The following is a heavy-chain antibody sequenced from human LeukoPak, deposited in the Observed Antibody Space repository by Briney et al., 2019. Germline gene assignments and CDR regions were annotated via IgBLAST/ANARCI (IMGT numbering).Heavy chain of an antibody. V-gene: IGHV1-18*01. CDR3: ARGDILTGPTSTSYYFDY. Sequence: ASVKVSCTASGFTFTTYGISWVQQAPGQGLEWMGWISTYNGNTNTDYAQKLQGRVTMTTDTSTSTAYMELRSLRSDDTAVYYCARGDILTGPTSTSYYFDYWGQGTLVTVSS. CDR2: ISTYNGNT. J-gene: IGHJ4*02. CDR1: GFTFTTYG. D-gene: IGHD3-9*01.